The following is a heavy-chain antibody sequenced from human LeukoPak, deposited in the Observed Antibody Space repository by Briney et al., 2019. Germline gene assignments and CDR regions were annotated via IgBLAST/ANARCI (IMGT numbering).Heavy chain of an antibody. CDR2: IKHDGSEK. CDR3: TRDSQGSGMYSVVY. J-gene: IGHJ4*02. CDR1: GFTLSIYW. V-gene: IGHV3-7*05. D-gene: IGHD3-10*01. Sequence: QSGGSLRLSCAASGFTLSIYWMSWVRQAPGKGLEWVANIKHDGSEKSYVDSVKGRFTISRDNAKNSLFLQMNSLRAEDTAVYYCTRDSQGSGMYSVVYWGQGTLVTVSS.